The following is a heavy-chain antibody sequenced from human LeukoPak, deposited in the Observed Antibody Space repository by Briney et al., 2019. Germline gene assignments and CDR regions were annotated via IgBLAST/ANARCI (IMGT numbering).Heavy chain of an antibody. J-gene: IGHJ5*02. CDR1: GGTFSSYA. V-gene: IGHV1-69*01. D-gene: IGHD3-10*01. CDR2: IIPIFGTA. Sequence: SVKASCKASGGTFSSYAISWVRQAPGQGLEWMGGIIPIFGTANYAQKFQGRVTITADESTSTAYMELSSLRSEDTAVYYCARGVDYGSGSPTYWFDPWGQGRLVTVSS. CDR3: ARGVDYGSGSPTYWFDP.